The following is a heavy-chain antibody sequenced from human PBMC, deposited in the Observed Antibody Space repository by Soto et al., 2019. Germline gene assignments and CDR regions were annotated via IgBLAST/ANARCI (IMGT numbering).Heavy chain of an antibody. Sequence: GASVKVSCKASGYTFTGYYIHWVRQAPGQGREWMGWINTNSGGTNYAQKFQGRVTMTRDTSISTAYMELSRLTSDDTAVYYCARTQTNDYWGQGXLVTVSS. V-gene: IGHV1-2*02. CDR2: INTNSGGT. CDR3: ARTQTNDY. CDR1: GYTFTGYY. J-gene: IGHJ4*02.